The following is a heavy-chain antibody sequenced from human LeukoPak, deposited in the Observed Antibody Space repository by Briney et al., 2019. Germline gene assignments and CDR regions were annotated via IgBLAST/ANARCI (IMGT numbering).Heavy chain of an antibody. CDR2: ISSSGSII. D-gene: IGHD1-26*01. V-gene: IGHV3-48*04. CDR1: AFTFSRYG. Sequence: GGSLRLSCAASAFTFSRYGMHWVRQAPGKGLEWVSYISSSGSIIYYADSVKGRFTISRDNAKNSLYLQMNSLRAEDTAVYYCARDRFSGSYPLDYWGQGTLVTVSS. J-gene: IGHJ4*02. CDR3: ARDRFSGSYPLDY.